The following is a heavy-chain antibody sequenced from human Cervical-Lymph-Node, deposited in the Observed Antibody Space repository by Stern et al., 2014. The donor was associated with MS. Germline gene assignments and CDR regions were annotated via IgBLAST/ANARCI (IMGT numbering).Heavy chain of an antibody. D-gene: IGHD2-15*01. CDR1: GFSLSTTGMC. CDR3: ARTLQGSGRPFDY. CDR2: LDLDDDK. Sequence: ESGPALVKPTQTLTLTCAFSGFSLSTTGMCVSWIRQPPGKALEWLALLDLDDDKYYITSLRTRLTISKDASKNQVVLTMTNMDPMDTATYYCARTLQGSGRPFDYGGQGTLVTVSS. J-gene: IGHJ4*02. V-gene: IGHV2-70*01.